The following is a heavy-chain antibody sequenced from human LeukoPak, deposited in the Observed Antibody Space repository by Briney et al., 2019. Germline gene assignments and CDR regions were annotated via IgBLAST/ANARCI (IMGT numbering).Heavy chain of an antibody. CDR3: AGGAVVSSGWYYFDY. CDR1: GYTFTSYG. Sequence: ASVKVSCKASGYTFTSYGISWVRQAPGQGLEWMGWISAYNGNTNYAQKLQGRVTMTTDTSTSTAYMELRSLRSDDTAVYYCAGGAVVSSGWYYFDYWGQGTLVTVSS. V-gene: IGHV1-18*01. CDR2: ISAYNGNT. J-gene: IGHJ4*02. D-gene: IGHD6-19*01.